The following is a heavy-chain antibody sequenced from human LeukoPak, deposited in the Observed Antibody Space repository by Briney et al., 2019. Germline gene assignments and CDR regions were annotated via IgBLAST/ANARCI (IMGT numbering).Heavy chain of an antibody. D-gene: IGHD2-21*02. CDR2: TSSDLNVK. CDR1: GFTFRNYV. V-gene: IGHV3-30*18. J-gene: IGHJ4*02. CDR3: AKGDDFNY. Sequence: GGSLGLSCAASGFTFRNYVIHWVRQAPGKGLEWVAVTSSDLNVKLYADSVKGRFTISRDNSKNTLYLQMNSLRAEDTAVYYCAKGDDFNYWGQGTLVTVSS.